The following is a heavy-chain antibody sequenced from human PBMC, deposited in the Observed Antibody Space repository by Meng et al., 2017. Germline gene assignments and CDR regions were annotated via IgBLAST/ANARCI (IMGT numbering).Heavy chain of an antibody. CDR3: ARDNGQWLVHDY. V-gene: IGHV4-4*08. D-gene: IGHD6-19*01. CDR2: IYTSGST. Sequence: SETLSLTCTVSGGSISSYYWSWIRQPPGKGLEWIGRIYTSGSTNYNPSLKSRVTISVDTSKNQFSLKLSSVTAADTAVYYCARDNGQWLVHDYWGQGTLVTVSS. CDR1: GGSISSYY. J-gene: IGHJ4*02.